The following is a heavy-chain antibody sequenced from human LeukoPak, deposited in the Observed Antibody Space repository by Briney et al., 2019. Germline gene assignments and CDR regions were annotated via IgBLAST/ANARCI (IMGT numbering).Heavy chain of an antibody. CDR2: ISGSGGST. CDR1: GFTFSSYA. J-gene: IGHJ4*02. Sequence: GGSLRLSCAASGFTFSSYAMSWVRQAPGKGLEWVSAISGSGGSTYYADSVKGRFTISRDTSQNTLYLQMNSLRAQDTALYYSAKDGLYYDFWSGYPNGRFDYWGQGTLVTVSS. CDR3: AKDGLYYDFWSGYPNGRFDY. D-gene: IGHD3-3*01. V-gene: IGHV3-23*01.